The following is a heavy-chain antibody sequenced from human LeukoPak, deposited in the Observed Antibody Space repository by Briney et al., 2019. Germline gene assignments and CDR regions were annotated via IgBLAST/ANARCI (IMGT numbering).Heavy chain of an antibody. CDR2: INQDGSET. CDR3: AKIIAAANRPTFDY. V-gene: IGHV3-7*03. D-gene: IGHD6-13*01. J-gene: IGHJ4*02. CDR1: GFTPGHYW. Sequence: GGSLRLSCALSGFTPGHYWMTWVRQAPGKGLEWVANINQDGSETFYVDSVKGRFTISRDNAKNSLYLQMNSLRAEDTAVYYCAKIIAAANRPTFDYWGQGTLVTVSS.